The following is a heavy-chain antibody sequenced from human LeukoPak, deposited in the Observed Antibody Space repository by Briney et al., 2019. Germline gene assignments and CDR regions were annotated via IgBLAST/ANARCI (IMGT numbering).Heavy chain of an antibody. CDR3: ARDPFGEFRFDY. CDR1: GYTFTSYD. Sequence: ASVKVSCKASGYTFTSYDINWVRHATGQGLECMGWMNPNSGNTGYAQKFQGRVTMTRNTSISTAYMELSSLRSEDTAVYYCARDPFGEFRFDYWGQGTLVTVSS. CDR2: MNPNSGNT. D-gene: IGHD3-10*01. J-gene: IGHJ4*02. V-gene: IGHV1-8*01.